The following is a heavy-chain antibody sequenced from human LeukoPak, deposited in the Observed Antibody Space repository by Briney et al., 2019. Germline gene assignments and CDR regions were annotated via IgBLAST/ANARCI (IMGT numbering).Heavy chain of an antibody. CDR2: IRYDGSNK. D-gene: IGHD4-11*01. Sequence: GGSLRLSCAASGFTFSSYGMHWVRQAPGKGLEWVAFIRYDGSNKYYADSVKGRFTISRDNSKNTLYLQMNSLRAEDTAVYYCAKDYPRYTTTVRLQSYWGQGTLVTVSS. CDR1: GFTFSSYG. J-gene: IGHJ4*02. V-gene: IGHV3-30*02. CDR3: AKDYPRYTTTVRLQSY.